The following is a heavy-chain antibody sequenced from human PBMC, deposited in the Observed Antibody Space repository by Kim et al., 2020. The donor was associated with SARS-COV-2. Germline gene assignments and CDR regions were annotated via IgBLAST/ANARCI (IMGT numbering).Heavy chain of an antibody. V-gene: IGHV4-4*02. CDR3: ARRSGGWVFDY. D-gene: IGHD6-19*01. Sequence: TNYNPSLKSRVTISVDKSKNQFSLKLSSVTAADTAVYYCARRSGGWVFDYWGQGTLVTVSS. J-gene: IGHJ4*02. CDR2: T.